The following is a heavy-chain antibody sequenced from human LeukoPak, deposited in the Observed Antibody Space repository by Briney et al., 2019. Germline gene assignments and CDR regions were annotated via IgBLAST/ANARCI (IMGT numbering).Heavy chain of an antibody. V-gene: IGHV3-23*01. CDR1: GFTFSSYA. D-gene: IGHD3-16*01. CDR2: ISGSGGST. CDR3: APRGYPNIDY. Sequence: GGSLRLSCAASGFTFSSYAMSWVRQAPGEGLEWVSAISGSGGSTYYADSVKGRFTISRDNSKNTLYLQMNSLRAEDTAVYYCAPRGYPNIDYWGQGTLVTVSS. J-gene: IGHJ4*02.